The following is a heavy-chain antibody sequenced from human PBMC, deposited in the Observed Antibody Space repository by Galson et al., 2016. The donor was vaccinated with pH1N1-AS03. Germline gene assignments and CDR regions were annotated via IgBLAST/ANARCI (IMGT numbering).Heavy chain of an antibody. Sequence: SLRLSCAASGFTLSSYWMNWVRQAPGKGLEWVANINQYGNVTYYVDSAKGRFTVSRDNATNSVYLQMNSLRAEDTAVYYCVRAVATAGSFWGQGTLVVVSS. CDR3: VRAVATAGSF. V-gene: IGHV3-7*04. J-gene: IGHJ4*02. CDR2: INQYGNVT. CDR1: GFTLSSYW. D-gene: IGHD6-13*01.